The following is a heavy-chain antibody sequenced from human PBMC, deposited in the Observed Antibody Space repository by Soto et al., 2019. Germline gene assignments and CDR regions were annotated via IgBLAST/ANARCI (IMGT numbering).Heavy chain of an antibody. CDR3: ARVRVTHPFYYYGMDV. J-gene: IGHJ6*02. V-gene: IGHV1-46*01. CDR2: INPSGGST. CDR1: GYTFTSYY. Sequence: QVQLVQSGAEVKKPGASVKVSCKASGYTFTSYYMHWVRQAPGQGLEWMGIINPSGGSTSYAQKSQGRVTMTRDTSTSTVYMELSSLRSEDTAVYYCARVRVTHPFYYYGMDVWGQGTTVTVSS. D-gene: IGHD5-18*01.